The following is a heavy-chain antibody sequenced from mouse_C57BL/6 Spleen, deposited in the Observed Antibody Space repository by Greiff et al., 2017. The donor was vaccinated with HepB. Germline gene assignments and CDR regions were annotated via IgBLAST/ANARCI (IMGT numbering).Heavy chain of an antibody. J-gene: IGHJ4*01. V-gene: IGHV1-55*01. CDR1: GYTFTSYW. CDR2: IYPGSGST. D-gene: IGHD1-1*01. Sequence: QVQLQQPGAELVKPGASVKMSCKASGYTFTSYWITWVKQRPGQGLEWIGDIYPGSGSTNYNEKFKSKATLTVDTSSSTAYMQLSSLTSEDSAVYYCAHYGSSPTLYYDAMDYWGQGTSVTVSS. CDR3: AHYGSSPTLYYDAMDY.